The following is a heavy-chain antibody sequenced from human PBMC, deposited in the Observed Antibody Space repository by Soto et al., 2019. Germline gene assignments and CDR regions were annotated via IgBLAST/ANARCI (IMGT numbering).Heavy chain of an antibody. J-gene: IGHJ3*02. D-gene: IGHD4-17*01. Sequence: HPGGSLRLSCAASGFTVSSDYMSWVRQAPGKGLEWVSVIYSGGSTYYADSVKGRFTISRDNSKNTLYLQMNSLRAEDTVVYYCARDNPDYAAPHDAFDIWGQGTMVTVSS. CDR3: ARDNPDYAAPHDAFDI. CDR2: IYSGGST. CDR1: GFTVSSDY. V-gene: IGHV3-66*01.